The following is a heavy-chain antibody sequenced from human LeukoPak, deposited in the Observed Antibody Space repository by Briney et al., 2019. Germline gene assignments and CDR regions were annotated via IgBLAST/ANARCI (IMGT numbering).Heavy chain of an antibody. Sequence: GGSLRLSCAASGFTLSINSMNWVRQAPGKGLEWVSSISSSSSYIYYADSVKGRFTISRDNAKNSLYLQMNSLRAEDTAVYYCARGAEIYGYYVAFDYWGQGTLVTVSS. CDR3: ARGAEIYGYYVAFDY. CDR1: GFTLSINS. CDR2: ISSSSSYI. D-gene: IGHD4-17*01. J-gene: IGHJ4*02. V-gene: IGHV3-21*01.